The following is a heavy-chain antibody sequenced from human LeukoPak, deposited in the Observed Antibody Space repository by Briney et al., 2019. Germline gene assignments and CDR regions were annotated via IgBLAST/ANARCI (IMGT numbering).Heavy chain of an antibody. CDR3: AKDPSAIVALPIAAYFDY. Sequence: PGGSLRLSCAASGFTFSSYGMNWVRQAPGKGLEWVSSISSSSSYIYYADSVKGRFTISRDNSKNTLYLQMNNLRDEDTAVYYCAKDPSAIVALPIAAYFDYWGQGTLVTVSS. D-gene: IGHD2-2*01. CDR2: ISSSSSYI. V-gene: IGHV3-21*01. CDR1: GFTFSSYG. J-gene: IGHJ4*02.